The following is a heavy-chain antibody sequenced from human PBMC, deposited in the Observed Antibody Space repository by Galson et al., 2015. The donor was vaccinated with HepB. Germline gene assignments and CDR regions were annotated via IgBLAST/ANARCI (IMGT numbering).Heavy chain of an antibody. J-gene: IGHJ3*02. CDR2: IDWDDDK. D-gene: IGHD3-10*01. V-gene: IGHV2-70*11. CDR3: ARLTTSGNYYRHAFDI. CDR1: GFSLSTAGMC. Sequence: PALVKPTQILTLTCTFSGFSLSTAGMCVIWIRQPPGKALEWLARIDWDDDKYYTTSLKTRLTISKDTSKNQVVLTMANMDPVDTATYYCARLTTSGNYYRHAFDIWGQGTMVTVSS.